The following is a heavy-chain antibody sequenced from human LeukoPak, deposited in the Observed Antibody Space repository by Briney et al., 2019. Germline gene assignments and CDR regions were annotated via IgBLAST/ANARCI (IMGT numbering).Heavy chain of an antibody. Sequence: ASVKVSCKASGYTFTSYYMHWVRQAPGQGLEWMGGIIPIFGTANYAQKFQGRVTITTDESTSTAYMELSSLRSEDTAVYYCARGFYDSSGFVWGQGTLVTDSS. J-gene: IGHJ4*02. CDR3: ARGFYDSSGFV. V-gene: IGHV1-69*05. D-gene: IGHD3-22*01. CDR1: GYTFTSYY. CDR2: IIPIFGTA.